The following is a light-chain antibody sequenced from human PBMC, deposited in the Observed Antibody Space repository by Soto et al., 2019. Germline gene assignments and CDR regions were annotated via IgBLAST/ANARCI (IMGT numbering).Light chain of an antibody. Sequence: QSVLTQPASVSGSPGQSITISCTGSYSDVDGYDYVSWYQQHPGEAPKLIIFEVSNRPSGVSYRFSGSKSATMASLTISGLQAEDEADYYCSSYSRSSTYVFGTGTKVTVL. CDR2: EVS. CDR3: SSYSRSSTYV. J-gene: IGLJ1*01. V-gene: IGLV2-14*01. CDR1: YSDVDGYDY.